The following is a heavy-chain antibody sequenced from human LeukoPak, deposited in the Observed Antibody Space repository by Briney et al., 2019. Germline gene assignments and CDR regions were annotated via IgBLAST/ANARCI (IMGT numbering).Heavy chain of an antibody. CDR3: ARDGHAFDS. J-gene: IGHJ4*02. CDR1: GFRFTSYW. V-gene: IGHV3-7*01. Sequence: GGSLRLSCAASGFRFTSYWMSWVRQAPGKGLECVANINQDESEKYYGDSVKGRFTISRDNAKNSLYLQMSSLRAEDTAVYFCARDGHAFDSWGQGTLVTVSS. CDR2: INQDESEK.